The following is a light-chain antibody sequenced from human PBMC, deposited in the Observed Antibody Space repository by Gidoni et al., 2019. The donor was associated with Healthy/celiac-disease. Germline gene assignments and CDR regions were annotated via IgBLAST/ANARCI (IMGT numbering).Light chain of an antibody. J-gene: IGKJ2*01. CDR1: QSISSY. V-gene: IGKV1-39*01. Sequence: DIQMTQSPSSLSASVGDRVTITCRASQSISSYLNWYQQKPGKAPKLLIYAASSLQSGVSLKFSGSGSGTDFTLTISSLQPEDFASYYCQQSYDTPYTFGQGTKLEIK. CDR3: QQSYDTPYT. CDR2: AAS.